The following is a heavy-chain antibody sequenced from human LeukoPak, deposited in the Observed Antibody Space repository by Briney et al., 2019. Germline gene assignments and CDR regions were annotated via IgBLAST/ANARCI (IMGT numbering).Heavy chain of an antibody. CDR2: INHSGST. V-gene: IGHV4-34*01. D-gene: IGHD3-9*01. J-gene: IGHJ4*02. Sequence: PSETLSLTCAVYGGSFSGYYWSWIRQPPGKGLGWIGEINHSGSTNYNPSLKSRVTISVDTSKNQFSLKLSSVTAADTAVYYCARATPYDILTGYYLYYFDYWGQGTLVTVSS. CDR1: GGSFSGYY. CDR3: ARATPYDILTGYYLYYFDY.